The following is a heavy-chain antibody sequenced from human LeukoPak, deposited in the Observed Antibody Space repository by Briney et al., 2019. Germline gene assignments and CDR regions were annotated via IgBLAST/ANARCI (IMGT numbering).Heavy chain of an antibody. J-gene: IGHJ4*03. CDR3: ARDIHDTIGYRYFFHF. CDR2: IYFSGST. Sequence: SQTLSLTCPVSGDSISMSGSFWSRIRQYPGKGLEWIGNIYFSGSTYYNPSLRRRITISVDTSKNQFSLNLNSVTAADTAVYYCARDIHDTIGYRYFFHFWGPRKLFTVSS. D-gene: IGHD3-22*01. V-gene: IGHV4-31*03. CDR1: GDSISMSGSF.